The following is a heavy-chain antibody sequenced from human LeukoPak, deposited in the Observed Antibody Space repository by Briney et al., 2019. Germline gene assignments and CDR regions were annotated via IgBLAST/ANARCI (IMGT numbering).Heavy chain of an antibody. V-gene: IGHV3-9*01. CDR3: AKGHTYGLGESYLDF. CDR2: ISWNSGSI. CDR1: GYTFDDYA. D-gene: IGHD5-18*01. J-gene: IGHJ4*02. Sequence: GRSLRLSCEASGYTFDDYAMHWVRQAPGKGLEWVSAISWNSGSIDYADSVKGRFTISRDNAKNSLYLQMNSLRTEDTALYYCAKGHTYGLGESYLDFWGQGTLVSVSS.